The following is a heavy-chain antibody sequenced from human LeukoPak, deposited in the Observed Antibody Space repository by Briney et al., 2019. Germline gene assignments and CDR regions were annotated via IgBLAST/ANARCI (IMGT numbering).Heavy chain of an antibody. Sequence: SETLSLTCTVSGGSVSSSSYCWGWIRQPPGEGLEWIGNIYYSGSTYYNPSLNSRVTISVDTSKNQFSLRLSSVTAADTAVYYCARGKTTVVRAFDYWGQGTLVTVSS. CDR3: ARGKTTVVRAFDY. CDR1: GGSVSSSSYC. J-gene: IGHJ4*02. V-gene: IGHV4-39*01. CDR2: IYYSGST. D-gene: IGHD4-23*01.